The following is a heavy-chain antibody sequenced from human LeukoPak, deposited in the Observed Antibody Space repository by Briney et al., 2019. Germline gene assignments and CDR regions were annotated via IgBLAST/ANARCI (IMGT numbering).Heavy chain of an antibody. CDR2: IYYSGST. V-gene: IGHV4-39*07. J-gene: IGHJ4*02. Sequence: PSETLSLTCTVSGGSISSSSYYWGWIRQPPGKGLEWIGSIYYSGSTYYNPSLKSRVTISVDTSKNQFSLKLSSVTAADTAVYYCARAEKTIFSLWFGEFRYWGQGTLVTVSS. CDR1: GGSISSSSYY. CDR3: ARAEKTIFSLWFGEFRY. D-gene: IGHD3-10*01.